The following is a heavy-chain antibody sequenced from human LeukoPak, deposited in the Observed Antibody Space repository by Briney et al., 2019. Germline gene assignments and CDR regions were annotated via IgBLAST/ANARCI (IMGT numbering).Heavy chain of an antibody. V-gene: IGHV1-8*01. Sequence: ASVKVSCKASAYTFTSYDINWVRQATGQGLEWMGWMNPNSGNTGYAQKFQGRVTMTRNTSISTAYMELSSLRSEDTAVYYCAGWGDRKTCSDYWGQGTLVTVSS. J-gene: IGHJ4*02. CDR1: AYTFTSYD. CDR2: MNPNSGNT. D-gene: IGHD3-16*01. CDR3: AGWGDRKTCSDY.